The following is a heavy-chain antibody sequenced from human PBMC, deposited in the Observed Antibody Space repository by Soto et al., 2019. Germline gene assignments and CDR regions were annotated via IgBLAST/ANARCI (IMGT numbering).Heavy chain of an antibody. V-gene: IGHV4-4*02. J-gene: IGHJ5*02. Sequence: SETLSLTCAVSGGSISSDDWWSWVRQPPGKGLQWIGEIYETGTTNYNPSLKSRVTISVDKSNNQLSLRLISVTAADTAVYYCXRGNDKDDFWNNWTLDPWGQGTLVTVSS. CDR1: GGSISSDDW. CDR3: XRGNDKDDFWNNWTLDP. D-gene: IGHD3-3*01. CDR2: IYETGTT.